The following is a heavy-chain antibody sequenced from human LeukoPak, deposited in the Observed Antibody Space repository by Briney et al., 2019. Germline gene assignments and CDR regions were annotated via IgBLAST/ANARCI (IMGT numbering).Heavy chain of an antibody. CDR3: ARQGNYYGSGSYYNVLFDY. V-gene: IGHV4-39*01. Sequence: SETLSLTCTVPGGSISSSSYYWGWIRQPPGKGLEWIGSIYYSGSTYYNPSLKSRVTISVDTSKNQFSLKLSAVTAADTAVYYCARQGNYYGSGSYYNVLFDYWGQGTLVTVSS. J-gene: IGHJ4*02. D-gene: IGHD3-10*01. CDR1: GGSISSSSYY. CDR2: IYYSGST.